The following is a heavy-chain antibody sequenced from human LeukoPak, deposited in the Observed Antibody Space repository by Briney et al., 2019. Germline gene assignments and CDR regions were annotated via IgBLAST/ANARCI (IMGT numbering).Heavy chain of an antibody. Sequence: PGGSLRLSCTASGFTFEDYGMSWVRQAPGKGLEWVSGSNWSGRSTGCADSVKGQFTISRDNAKISLYLQMHSLRAEDTDFYYCARALYSNSWYYFEYWGQGILVTVSS. D-gene: IGHD6-13*01. CDR1: GFTFEDYG. CDR3: ARALYSNSWYYFEY. CDR2: SNWSGRST. V-gene: IGHV3-20*04. J-gene: IGHJ4*02.